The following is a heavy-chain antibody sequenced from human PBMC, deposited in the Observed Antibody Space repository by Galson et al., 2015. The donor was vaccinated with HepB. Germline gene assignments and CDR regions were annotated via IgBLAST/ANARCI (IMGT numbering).Heavy chain of an antibody. V-gene: IGHV4-39*07. CDR3: ARAFTLFGEPTFDY. J-gene: IGHJ4*02. D-gene: IGHD3-3*01. CDR2: ISYRGST. CDR1: GASITTSPFS. Sequence: ETLSLTCTVSGASITTSPFSWGWLRQPPGKGLEWIGSISYRGSTYHNPSLQSRVTVSRDPSKNQSSLRLSSVPAADTALFYCARAFTLFGEPTFDYWGQGALVTVSS.